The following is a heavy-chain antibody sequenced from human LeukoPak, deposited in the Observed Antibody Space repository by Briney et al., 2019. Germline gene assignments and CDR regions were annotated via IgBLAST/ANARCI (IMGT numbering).Heavy chain of an antibody. CDR1: GFTFSSYA. CDR3: AKDQLDSSGWYGRVS. D-gene: IGHD6-19*01. CDR2: ISGSGGST. J-gene: IGHJ5*02. Sequence: PGGSLRLSCAASGFTFSSYAMSWVRQAPGKGLEWVSAISGSGGSTYYADSVKGRFTISRDNSKNTLYLQMNSLRAEDTAVYYCAKDQLDSSGWYGRVSWGQGTLVTVSS. V-gene: IGHV3-23*01.